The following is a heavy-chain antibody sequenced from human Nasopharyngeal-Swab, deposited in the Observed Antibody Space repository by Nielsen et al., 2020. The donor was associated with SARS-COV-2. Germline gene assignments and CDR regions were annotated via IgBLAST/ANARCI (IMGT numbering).Heavy chain of an antibody. CDR2: ISSSSNTI. Sequence: ESLKISCAASGFTFSNYSMNWVRQAPGKGLGWVSYISSSSNTIYYADSVKGRFTISRDNAKNSLYLQMNSLRDEDTAVYYCARCTGVDTATNCGWGQGTLVTVSS. V-gene: IGHV3-48*02. CDR1: GFTFSNYS. J-gene: IGHJ4*02. CDR3: ARCTGVDTATNCG. D-gene: IGHD5-18*01.